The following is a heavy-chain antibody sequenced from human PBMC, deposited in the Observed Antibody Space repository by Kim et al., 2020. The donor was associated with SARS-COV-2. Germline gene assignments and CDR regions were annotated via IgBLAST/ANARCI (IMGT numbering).Heavy chain of an antibody. CDR2: IYYSGKT. J-gene: IGHJ6*02. V-gene: IGHV4-39*01. Sequence: SETLSLTCTVSGDSLNSNGHYWGWFRQPPGKGLEWIGSIYYSGKTYYNPSLSSRVTVSIHTSKSQFTLNLSSVTAADTAIYYCARQLELYYFFYYGLDVWGRGTTVTGS. CDR1: GDSLNSNGHY. CDR3: ARQLELYYFFYYGLDV. D-gene: IGHD1-7*01.